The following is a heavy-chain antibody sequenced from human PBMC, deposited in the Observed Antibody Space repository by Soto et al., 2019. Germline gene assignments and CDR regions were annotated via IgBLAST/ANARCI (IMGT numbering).Heavy chain of an antibody. CDR2: INHSGST. CDR3: ASIVTMVRGVIPSSENNWFDP. J-gene: IGHJ5*02. CDR1: GGSFSGYY. Sequence: SLTCAVYGGSFSGYYWSWIRQPPGKGLEWIGEINHSGSTNYNPSLKSRVTISVDTSKNQFSLKLSSVTAADTAVYYCASIVTMVRGVIPSSENNWFDPWGQGTLVTVSS. V-gene: IGHV4-34*01. D-gene: IGHD3-10*01.